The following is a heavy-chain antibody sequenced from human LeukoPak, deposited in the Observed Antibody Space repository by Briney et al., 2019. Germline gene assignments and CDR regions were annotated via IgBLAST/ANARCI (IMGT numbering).Heavy chain of an antibody. D-gene: IGHD6-19*01. Sequence: ASVKVPCKASGYTFTDYYMHWVRQAPGQGLEWMGWINPNSGGTNYAQKFQDRVTMTRDTSISTAYMELSRLRSDDTAVYYCAKDSYSSGWYQIDYWGQGTLVTVSS. J-gene: IGHJ4*02. V-gene: IGHV1-2*02. CDR2: INPNSGGT. CDR1: GYTFTDYY. CDR3: AKDSYSSGWYQIDY.